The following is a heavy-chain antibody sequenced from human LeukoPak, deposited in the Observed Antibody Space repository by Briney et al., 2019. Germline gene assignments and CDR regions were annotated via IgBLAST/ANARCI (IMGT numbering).Heavy chain of an antibody. CDR1: GYTFTSYY. Sequence: GASVKVSCKASGYTFTSYYMHWVRQAPGQGLEWMGIINPSGGSTSYAQKFQGRVTITRDTSASTAYMELSSLRSEDTAVYYCAREGLIGYSHPCDPWGQGTLVTVSS. CDR2: INPSGGST. J-gene: IGHJ5*02. D-gene: IGHD4-11*01. CDR3: AREGLIGYSHPCDP. V-gene: IGHV1-46*01.